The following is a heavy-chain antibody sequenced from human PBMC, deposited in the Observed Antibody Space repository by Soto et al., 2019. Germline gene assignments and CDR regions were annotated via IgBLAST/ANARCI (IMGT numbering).Heavy chain of an antibody. Sequence: QVQLVQSGAEVKKPGASVKVSCKASGYTFTGYYMHWVRQAPGQGLEWMGWVNTNSGGTNYAQKFQGWVTMTRDTSISTAYMELSRLRSDDTAVYYCARGIMITFGGVIAFFDYWGQGTLVTVSS. V-gene: IGHV1-2*04. J-gene: IGHJ4*02. D-gene: IGHD3-16*02. CDR2: VNTNSGGT. CDR3: ARGIMITFGGVIAFFDY. CDR1: GYTFTGYY.